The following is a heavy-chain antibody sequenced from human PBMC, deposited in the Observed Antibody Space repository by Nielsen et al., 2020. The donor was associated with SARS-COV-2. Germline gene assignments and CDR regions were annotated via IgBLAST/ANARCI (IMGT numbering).Heavy chain of an antibody. CDR3: ATGPVSGINWFDP. Sequence: ASVKVSCKASGYTFTSYGISWVRQAPGQGLEWMGWISAYNGNTNYAQKLQGRVTMTEDTSTDTAYMELSSLRSEDTAVYYCATGPVSGINWFDPWGQGTLVTVSS. V-gene: IGHV1-18*01. CDR2: ISAYNGNT. D-gene: IGHD2-15*01. CDR1: GYTFTSYG. J-gene: IGHJ5*02.